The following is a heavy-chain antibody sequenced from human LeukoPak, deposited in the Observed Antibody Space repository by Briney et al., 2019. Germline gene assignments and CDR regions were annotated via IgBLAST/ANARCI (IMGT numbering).Heavy chain of an antibody. CDR2: IYHNGGA. J-gene: IGHJ5*02. V-gene: IGHV4-38-2*02. CDR3: ARDPRWLTPDCTSTSCYENYFDP. Sequence: PSETLPLTCAVSGYSINNGYQWAWIRQSPGRGLEWIGSIYHNGGAHYNPSLGSRVVISVDTSNNQFSLRLSSVTVADTAVYYCARDPRWLTPDCTSTSCYENYFDPWGRGTLVTVSS. D-gene: IGHD2-2*01. CDR1: GYSINNGYQ.